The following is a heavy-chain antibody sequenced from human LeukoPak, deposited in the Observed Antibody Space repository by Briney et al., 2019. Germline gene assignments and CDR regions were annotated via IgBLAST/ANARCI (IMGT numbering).Heavy chain of an antibody. Sequence: GRSLRLSCAASGFTFSSYGMHWVRQVPGKGLEWVAVIWYDGSNKYYADSVKGRFTISRDNSKNTLYLQMNSLRAEDTAVYYCARVVPAFKATNWFDPWGQGTLVTVSS. CDR1: GFTFSSYG. J-gene: IGHJ5*02. D-gene: IGHD2-2*01. V-gene: IGHV3-33*01. CDR2: IWYDGSNK. CDR3: ARVVPAFKATNWFDP.